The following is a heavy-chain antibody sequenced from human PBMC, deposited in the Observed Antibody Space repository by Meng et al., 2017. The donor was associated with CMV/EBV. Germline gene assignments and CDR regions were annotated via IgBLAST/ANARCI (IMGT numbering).Heavy chain of an antibody. V-gene: IGHV1-24*01. Sequence: QVHMVQLWAEVKRPGASVKVSGKVSGYTLTELSMHWVRQAPGKGLEWMGGFDPEDGETIYAQKFQGRVTMTEDTSTDTAYMELSSLRSEDTAVYYCATGRPAAIRGGPFDYWGQGTLVTVSS. CDR1: GYTLTELS. CDR2: FDPEDGET. CDR3: ATGRPAAIRGGPFDY. D-gene: IGHD2-2*01. J-gene: IGHJ4*02.